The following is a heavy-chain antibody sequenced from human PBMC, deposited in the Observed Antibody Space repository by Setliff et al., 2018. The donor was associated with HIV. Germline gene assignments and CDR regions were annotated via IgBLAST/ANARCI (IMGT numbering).Heavy chain of an antibody. CDR1: GVTLDTSD. CDR3: AKDVSVRGGGFKGASDL. Sequence: GGSLRLSCEVSGVTLDTSDIHWVRQAPGMGFEWVSSFTGGFAYYADSVKGRFSISRDNFKNILYLQMNSLRVDDMAMYYCAKDVSVRGGGFKGASDLWGQGTRVTVSS. CDR2: FTGGFA. D-gene: IGHD5-12*01. V-gene: IGHV3-23*01. J-gene: IGHJ3*01.